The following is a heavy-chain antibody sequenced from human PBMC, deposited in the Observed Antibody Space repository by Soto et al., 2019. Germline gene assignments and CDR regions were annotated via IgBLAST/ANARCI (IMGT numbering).Heavy chain of an antibody. CDR1: GGSISSYY. CDR3: AKYYYDSNTYFYRWFDP. J-gene: IGHJ5*02. V-gene: IGHV4-59*08. D-gene: IGHD3-22*01. CDR2: IYYSGST. Sequence: TSETLSLTCTVSGGSISSYYWSWIRQPPGKGLEWIGYIYYSGSTNYNPSLKSRVTISVDTSKNQFSLKLSSVTAADTAVYYCAKYYYDSNTYFYRWFDPWGQGTLVTVSA.